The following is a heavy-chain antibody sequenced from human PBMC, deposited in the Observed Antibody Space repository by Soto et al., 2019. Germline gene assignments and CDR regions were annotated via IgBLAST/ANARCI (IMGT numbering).Heavy chain of an antibody. CDR2: IYYRGST. CDR3: AGVAMTTVTSTAFDI. V-gene: IGHV4-30-4*01. J-gene: IGHJ3*02. D-gene: IGHD4-17*01. Sequence: QVQLQESGPGLVKPSQTLSLTCTVSGGSILSGDYYWSWIRQSPGKGLEWIGYIYYRGSTYYNPSLERRVTVEVDTSTNQCSLEVSSVTAAVTAVYYCAGVAMTTVTSTAFDIWGQGTMVSVSS. CDR1: GGSILSGDYY.